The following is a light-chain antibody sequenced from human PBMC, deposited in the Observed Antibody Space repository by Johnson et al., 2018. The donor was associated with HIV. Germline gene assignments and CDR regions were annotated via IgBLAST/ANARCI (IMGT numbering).Light chain of an antibody. CDR2: DNN. J-gene: IGLJ1*01. CDR1: SSNIGNNY. V-gene: IGLV1-51*01. Sequence: QSVLTQPPSVSAAPGQKVTISCSGSSSNIGNNYVSWYQQFPGTAPKLLIYDNNKRPSGIPDRFSGSKSGTSATLGITGLQTGGEAGYYCGIWDSSRSAYVFGTETKVTVL. CDR3: GIWDSSRSAYV.